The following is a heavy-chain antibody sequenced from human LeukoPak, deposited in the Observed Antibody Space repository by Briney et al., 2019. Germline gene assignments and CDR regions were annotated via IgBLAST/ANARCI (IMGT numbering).Heavy chain of an antibody. CDR2: IRRDGSET. Sequence: PGESLRLSCAASGFTFSNYWMTWVRRAPGKGLEWVANIRRDGSETHYVDSVMGRFTISRDNAKNSLYLQMNSLRAEDTAVYYCAELGITMIGGVWGKGTTVTISS. V-gene: IGHV3-7*01. CDR3: AELGITMIGGV. CDR1: GFTFSNYW. J-gene: IGHJ6*04. D-gene: IGHD3-10*02.